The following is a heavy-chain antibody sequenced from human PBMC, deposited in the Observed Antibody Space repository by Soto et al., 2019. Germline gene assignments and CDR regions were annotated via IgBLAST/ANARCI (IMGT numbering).Heavy chain of an antibody. V-gene: IGHV1-3*01. CDR1: GYTFTSHT. J-gene: IGHJ4*02. Sequence: QVQLVQSGAEVKEPGASVRVSCKASGYTFTSHTLHWARQAPGQGLEWMGWIIVSNGSPRYAPQFQGGVTFGRDTSATTAYMELSSLTSEDTAVYYCAREPEDGVPGDYWGQGTLVVVSS. D-gene: IGHD3-3*01. CDR2: IIVSNGSP. CDR3: AREPEDGVPGDY.